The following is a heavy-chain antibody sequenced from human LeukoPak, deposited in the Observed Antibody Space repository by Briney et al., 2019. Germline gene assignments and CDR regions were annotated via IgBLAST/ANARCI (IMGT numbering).Heavy chain of an antibody. CDR3: ARPSSTAPPYYYDL. V-gene: IGHV4-59*08. J-gene: IGHJ4*02. D-gene: IGHD3-16*01. Sequence: SETLSLTCSVSGGSISSYYWAWIRQPPGKGLEWIGYMYYSGSTNYNPSLKSRVTISVDTSKNQFSLKLSSVTAADTAVYYCARPSSTAPPYYYDLWGQGTLVTVSS. CDR2: MYYSGST. CDR1: GGSISSYY.